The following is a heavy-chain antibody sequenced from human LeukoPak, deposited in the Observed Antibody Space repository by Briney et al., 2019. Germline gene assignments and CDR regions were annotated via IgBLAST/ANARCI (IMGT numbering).Heavy chain of an antibody. D-gene: IGHD6-19*01. Sequence: GGSLRLSCAASGFTFSSYEMNWVRQAPGKGLEWVSSISSSSSYIYYADSVKGRFTISRDNAKNSLHLQMNSLRAEDTAVYYCARDEAVAGVLRYFDYWGQGTLVTVSS. CDR3: ARDEAVAGVLRYFDY. CDR2: ISSSSSYI. J-gene: IGHJ4*02. V-gene: IGHV3-21*01. CDR1: GFTFSSYE.